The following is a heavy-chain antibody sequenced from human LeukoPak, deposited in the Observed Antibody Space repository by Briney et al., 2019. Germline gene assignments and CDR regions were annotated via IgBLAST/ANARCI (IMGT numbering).Heavy chain of an antibody. CDR3: ARGLGTGYSSSWYRRDWFDP. Sequence: ASETLSLTCAVSGGSISSGDYPWSWIRQPPGKGLEWIGYIFHTGHTSYNPSLKSRVTISVDTSKNQFSLKLSSVTAADTAVYYCARGLGTGYSSSWYRRDWFDPWGQGTLVTVSS. D-gene: IGHD6-13*01. J-gene: IGHJ5*02. CDR2: IFHTGHT. CDR1: GGSISSGDYP. V-gene: IGHV4-30-2*01.